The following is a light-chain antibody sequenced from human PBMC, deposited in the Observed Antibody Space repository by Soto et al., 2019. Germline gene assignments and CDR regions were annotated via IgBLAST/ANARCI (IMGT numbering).Light chain of an antibody. V-gene: IGKV3-20*01. CDR1: QSLTNNY. CDR3: QQYGSSLPVT. CDR2: AAS. J-gene: IGKJ4*01. Sequence: EIVLTQSPGTLSLSPGERATLSCRASQSLTNNYLACYQQKPGQAPRLLIYAASSRATGIPDRFSGSGSDTDFTLTISRLEPEDFAVYYCQQYGSSLPVTFGGGTNVEIK.